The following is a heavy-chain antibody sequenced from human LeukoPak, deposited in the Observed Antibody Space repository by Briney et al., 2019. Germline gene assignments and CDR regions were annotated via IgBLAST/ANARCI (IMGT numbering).Heavy chain of an antibody. CDR2: IYYSGST. CDR1: GGPISSGAYY. CDR3: ARERSGIYYGPTFDY. Sequence: SETLSLTCTVSGGPISSGAYYWSWIRQLPGKGLEWIGYIYYSGSTHYNPSLKGRVTISVDTSKNQFSLKLSSVTAADAAVYYCARERSGIYYGPTFDYWGQGTPVTVSS. D-gene: IGHD3-10*01. J-gene: IGHJ4*02. V-gene: IGHV4-31*03.